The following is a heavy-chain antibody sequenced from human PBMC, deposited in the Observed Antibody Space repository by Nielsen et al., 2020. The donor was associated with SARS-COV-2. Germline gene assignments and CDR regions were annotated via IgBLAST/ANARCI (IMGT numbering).Heavy chain of an antibody. Sequence: GGSLRLSCAASGFTFSSYGMHWVRQAPGKGLEWVAVIWYDGSNKYYADSVKGRFTISRDNSKNTLYLQMNSLRAEDTAVYYCARDYYDSSGYSSLRFDYWGQGTLVTVSS. CDR2: IWYDGSNK. CDR1: GFTFSSYG. J-gene: IGHJ4*02. V-gene: IGHV3-33*08. D-gene: IGHD3-22*01. CDR3: ARDYYDSSGYSSLRFDY.